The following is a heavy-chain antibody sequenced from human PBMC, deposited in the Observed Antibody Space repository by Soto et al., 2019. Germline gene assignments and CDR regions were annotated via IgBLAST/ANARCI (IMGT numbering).Heavy chain of an antibody. CDR2: INPSGGST. CDR1: GYTFTSYY. Sequence: ASVKVSCKASGYTFTSYYMHWVRQAPGQGLEWMEIINPSGGSTSYAQKFQGRVTMTRDTSTSTVYMELSSLRSEDTAVYYCAREGGAQWLLLRPCDYWGQGTRGTV. CDR3: AREGGAQWLLLRPCDY. V-gene: IGHV1-46*01. D-gene: IGHD3-22*01. J-gene: IGHJ4*02.